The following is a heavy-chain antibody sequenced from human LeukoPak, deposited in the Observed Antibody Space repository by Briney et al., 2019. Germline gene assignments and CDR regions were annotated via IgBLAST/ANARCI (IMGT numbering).Heavy chain of an antibody. V-gene: IGHV3-53*01. CDR1: GFTVSSNY. D-gene: IGHD1-26*01. J-gene: IGHJ3*02. CDR3: ARESGGDLGEAFDI. CDR2: IYSGGST. Sequence: GGSLRLSCAASGFTVSSNYMSWVRQAPGKGLEWVSVIYSGGSTYYADSVKGRFTISRDNAKNSLYLQLNSLRAEDTAVYYCARESGGDLGEAFDIWGQGTMVTVSS.